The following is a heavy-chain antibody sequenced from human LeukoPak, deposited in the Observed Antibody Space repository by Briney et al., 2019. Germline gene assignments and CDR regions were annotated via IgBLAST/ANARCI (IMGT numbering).Heavy chain of an antibody. V-gene: IGHV1-2*02. CDR2: INPNSGGT. J-gene: IGHJ6*03. D-gene: IGHD1-14*01. CDR3: ARGSANHNYMDV. CDR1: GYTFTDYY. Sequence: ASVKVSCKASGYTFTDYYMHWVRQTPGQGLEWMGWINPNSGGTNYAQKFQGRVTMTRDTSISTAYMELSRLRSDDTALYYCARGSANHNYMDVWGKGTTVTVSS.